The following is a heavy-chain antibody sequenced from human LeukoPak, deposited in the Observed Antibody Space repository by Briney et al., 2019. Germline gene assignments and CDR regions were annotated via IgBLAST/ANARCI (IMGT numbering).Heavy chain of an antibody. D-gene: IGHD6-13*01. CDR2: TYYRSKWYN. Sequence: SQTLSLTCAISGDSVSRDSATWNWIRQSPSRGLEWLGRTYYRSKWYNDYAVSMKSRIIINPDTSKNQFSLHLNSVTPEDTAVYYCARVLEAAAGTFAYWGQEALSPSPQ. J-gene: IGHJ4*02. V-gene: IGHV6-1*01. CDR3: ARVLEAAAGTFAY. CDR1: GDSVSRDSAT.